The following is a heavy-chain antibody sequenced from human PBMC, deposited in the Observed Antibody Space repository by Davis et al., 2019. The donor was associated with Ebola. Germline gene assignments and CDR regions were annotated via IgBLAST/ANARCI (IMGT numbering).Heavy chain of an antibody. CDR2: ISYDGSNK. CDR3: ARDGLLWFKHGMDV. Sequence: GESLKISCAASGFTFSSYAMHWVRQAPGKGLEWVAVISYDGSNKYYADSVKGRFTISRDNSKNTLHLQMNGLRAEDTAVYYCARDGLLWFKHGMDVWGQGTTVTVSS. V-gene: IGHV3-30-3*01. J-gene: IGHJ6*02. D-gene: IGHD3-10*01. CDR1: GFTFSSYA.